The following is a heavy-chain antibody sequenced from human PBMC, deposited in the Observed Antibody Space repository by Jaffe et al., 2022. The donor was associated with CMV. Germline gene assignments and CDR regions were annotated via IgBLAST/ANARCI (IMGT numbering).Heavy chain of an antibody. CDR1: GYTFTSYG. D-gene: IGHD6-19*01. CDR2: ISAYNGNT. CDR3: AREGAVAGTLDYYYYYGMDV. J-gene: IGHJ6*02. V-gene: IGHV1-18*01. Sequence: QVQLVQSGAEVKKPGASVKVSCKASGYTFTSYGISWVRQAPGQGLEWMGWISAYNGNTNYAQKLQGRVTMTTDTSTSTAYMELRSLRSDDTAVYYCAREGAVAGTLDYYYYYGMDVWGQGTTVTVSS.